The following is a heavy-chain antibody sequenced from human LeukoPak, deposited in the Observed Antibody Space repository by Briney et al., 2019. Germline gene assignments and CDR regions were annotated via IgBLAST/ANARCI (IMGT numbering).Heavy chain of an antibody. CDR2: IRYDGSNK. J-gene: IGHJ4*02. D-gene: IGHD3-10*01. V-gene: IGHV3-30*02. CDR3: AKDLDYYGSGSDFDY. CDR1: GFSFRSYG. Sequence: GGSLRLSCAASGFSFRSYGMHWVRQAPGKGLEWVAFIRYDGSNKYYADSVKGRFTISRDNSKNTLYLQMNSLRAEDTAVYYCAKDLDYYGSGSDFDYWGQGTLVTVSS.